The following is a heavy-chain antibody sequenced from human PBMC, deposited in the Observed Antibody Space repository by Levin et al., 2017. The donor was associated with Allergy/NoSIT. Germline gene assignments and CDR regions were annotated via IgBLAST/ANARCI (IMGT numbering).Heavy chain of an antibody. CDR2: VTGSGSNT. CDR3: TKGGGWSSGWYGDY. J-gene: IGHJ4*02. V-gene: IGHV3-23*01. D-gene: IGHD6-19*01. CDR1: GFTFSSYV. Sequence: GGSLRLSCAASGFTFSSYVMNWVRQAPGKGLEWVSSVTGSGSNTYDADSVKGRFTISRDNSKNTLYLQMNSLRAEDTAIYYCTKGGGWSSGWYGDYWGQGTLVTVSS.